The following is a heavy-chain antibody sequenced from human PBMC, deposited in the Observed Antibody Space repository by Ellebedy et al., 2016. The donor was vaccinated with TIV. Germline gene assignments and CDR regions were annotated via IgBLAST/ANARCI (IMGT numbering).Heavy chain of an antibody. V-gene: IGHV3-30*18. CDR2: ISYDGSNK. Sequence: GESLKISCAASGFTFSSYGMHWVRQAPGKGLEWVAVISYDGSNKYYADSVKGRFTISRDNSKNTLYLQMNSLRAEDTAVYYCAKDLGIRFLEWLLQRTDDYGMDGWGQGTTVTVSS. J-gene: IGHJ6*02. D-gene: IGHD3-3*01. CDR1: GFTFSSYG. CDR3: AKDLGIRFLEWLLQRTDDYGMDG.